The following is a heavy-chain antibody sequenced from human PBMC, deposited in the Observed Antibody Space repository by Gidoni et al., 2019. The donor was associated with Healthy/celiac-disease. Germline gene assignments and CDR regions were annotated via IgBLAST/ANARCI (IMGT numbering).Heavy chain of an antibody. D-gene: IGHD5-12*01. V-gene: IGHV5-51*01. CDR1: GYSFTSYW. J-gene: IGHJ3*02. CDR3: ARGSEMATITSAFDI. Sequence: EVQLVQSGAEVKKPGESLQISCKGSGYSFTSYWIGWVRQMPGKGLEWMGIIYPGDSDTRYSPSFQGQVTISADKSISTAYLQWSSLKASDTAMYYCARGSEMATITSAFDIWGQGTMVTVSS. CDR2: IYPGDSDT.